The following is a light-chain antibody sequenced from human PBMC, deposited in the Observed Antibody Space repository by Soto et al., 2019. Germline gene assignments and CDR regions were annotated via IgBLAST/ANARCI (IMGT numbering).Light chain of an antibody. CDR1: QSVSSN. CDR2: GAS. CDR3: QQYNNWPRT. Sequence: EIVMTQSPATLSVSPGERATLSCRASQSVSSNLAWYQQKPGQAPRLLIYGASTRATGIPARFSGSGSGTEFTLTISSLQSEDFAVYYCQQYNNWPRTFGKGTRG. V-gene: IGKV3-15*01. J-gene: IGKJ1*01.